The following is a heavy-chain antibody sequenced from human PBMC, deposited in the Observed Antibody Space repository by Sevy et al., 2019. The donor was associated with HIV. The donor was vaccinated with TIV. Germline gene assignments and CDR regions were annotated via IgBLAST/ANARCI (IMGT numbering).Heavy chain of an antibody. CDR3: ARLTTKPTSDLYGMDV. V-gene: IGHV1-2*02. CDR1: GYTFTDYY. J-gene: IGHJ6*02. D-gene: IGHD4-17*01. CDR2: INPNDGVT. Sequence: ASVKVSCKASGYTFTDYYIHWVRQAPGQGLEWMAWINPNDGVTNYAQRFQGGVTVTRETSVSTAYMELRGLRYDDTAIYYCARLTTKPTSDLYGMDVWGQGTTVTVSS.